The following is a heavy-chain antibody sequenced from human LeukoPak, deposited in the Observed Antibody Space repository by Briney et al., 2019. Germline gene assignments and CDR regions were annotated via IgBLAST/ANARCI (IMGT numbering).Heavy chain of an antibody. Sequence: GGSLRLSCAASGFTFSSYSMNWVRQAPGKGLEWVSYISSSSSTIYYADSVKGRFTISRDNAENSLYLQMNSLRAEDTAVYYCARGSGGSYWYYWGQGTLVTVSS. J-gene: IGHJ4*02. D-gene: IGHD1-26*01. CDR3: ARGSGGSYWYY. V-gene: IGHV3-48*04. CDR2: ISSSSSTI. CDR1: GFTFSSYS.